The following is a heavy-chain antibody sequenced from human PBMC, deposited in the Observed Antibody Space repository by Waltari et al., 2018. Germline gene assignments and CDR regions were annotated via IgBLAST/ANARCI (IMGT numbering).Heavy chain of an antibody. CDR1: GYTYTSYD. CDR3: ARGVSQWAAAILGY. V-gene: IGHV1-8*03. CDR2: MNPNSGNT. D-gene: IGHD6-13*01. Sequence: QVQLVQSGAEVRKPGASVKVSCKASGYTYTSYDINWVRQATGQGLEWMGWMNPNSGNTGYAQKFQGRVTITRNTSISTAYMELSSLRSEDTAVYYCARGVSQWAAAILGYWGQGTLVTVSS. J-gene: IGHJ4*02.